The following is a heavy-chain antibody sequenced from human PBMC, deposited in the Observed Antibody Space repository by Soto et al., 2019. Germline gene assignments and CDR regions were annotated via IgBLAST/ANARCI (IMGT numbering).Heavy chain of an antibody. CDR2: LYSGGST. CDR1: GLTVSSTY. D-gene: IGHD3-10*01. Sequence: EVQLVETGGGLIQPGGSLRLSCVASGLTVSSTYMNWVRQAPGKGLEWVSVLYSGGSTHYAGSVKGRFIISRDNSKNTLYLQMNSLRAEDTAVYYCARDRPGDEGDAFDIWGHGTMVTVSS. J-gene: IGHJ3*02. CDR3: ARDRPGDEGDAFDI. V-gene: IGHV3-53*02.